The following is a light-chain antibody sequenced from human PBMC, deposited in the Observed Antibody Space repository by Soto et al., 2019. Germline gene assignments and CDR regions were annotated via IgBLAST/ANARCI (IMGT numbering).Light chain of an antibody. J-gene: IGKJ2*01. Sequence: ETLMTQSPATLSVSPGERATLSCRASQSVSSNLAWYQQRPGQAPRLLIYRASIRATGIPARFSGSGSGTEFTLTISGLQSEDFAVYYCQQYHDWPPYTFGQGTKLEI. CDR3: QQYHDWPPYT. CDR1: QSVSSN. V-gene: IGKV3-15*01. CDR2: RAS.